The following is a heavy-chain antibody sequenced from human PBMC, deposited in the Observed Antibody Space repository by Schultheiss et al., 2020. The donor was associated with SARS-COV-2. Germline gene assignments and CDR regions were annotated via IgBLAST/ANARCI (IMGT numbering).Heavy chain of an antibody. CDR3: AKTGGYSGYDSADYYFDY. CDR1: GFTFSSYS. J-gene: IGHJ4*02. D-gene: IGHD5-12*01. V-gene: IGHV3-21*01. CDR2: ISSSSSYI. Sequence: GGSLRLSCAASGFTFSSYSMNWVRQAPGKGLEWVSSISSSSSYIYYADSVKGRFTISRDNAKNSLYLQMNSPRTEDTAVYYCAKTGGYSGYDSADYYFDYCVQGTLVTVAS.